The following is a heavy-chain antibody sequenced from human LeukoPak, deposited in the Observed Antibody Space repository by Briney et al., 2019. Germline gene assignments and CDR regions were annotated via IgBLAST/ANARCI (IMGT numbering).Heavy chain of an antibody. V-gene: IGHV3-23*01. Sequence: PGGSLRLSCAVSGYTFSSYAMSWVRQAPGKGLEWVSAISGSGGSTYYADSVKGRFTISRDNSKNTLYLQMNSLRAEDTAVYYCAKDMVQIQLFLGFDYWGQGTLVTVSS. CDR3: AKDMVQIQLFLGFDY. D-gene: IGHD5-18*01. J-gene: IGHJ4*02. CDR2: ISGSGGST. CDR1: GYTFSSYA.